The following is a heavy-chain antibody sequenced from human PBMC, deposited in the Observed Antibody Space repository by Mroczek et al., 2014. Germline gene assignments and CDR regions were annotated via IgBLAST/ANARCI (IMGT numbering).Heavy chain of an antibody. CDR2: IYTSGST. CDR1: GGSISSGSYY. CDR3: ARSPYYYDSSGGWFDP. J-gene: IGHJ5*02. D-gene: IGHD3-22*01. V-gene: IGHV4-61*02. Sequence: QVQLQQWGPGLVKPSQTLSLTCTVSGGSISSGSYYWSWIRQPAGKGLEWIGRIYTSGSTNYNPSLKSRVTMSVDTSKNQFSLKLSSVTAADTAVYYCARSPYYYDSSGGWFDPGAREPWSPSPQ.